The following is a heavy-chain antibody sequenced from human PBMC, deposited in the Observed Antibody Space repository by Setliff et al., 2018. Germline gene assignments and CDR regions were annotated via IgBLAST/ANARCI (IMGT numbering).Heavy chain of an antibody. Sequence: SETLSLTCTVSGGSIRSGSFYWSWIRQSAEKGLEWIGRVHASGSPNYNPSFKGRVTISLDTSTNQFSLNLNSVTAADTAVYYCARNWRDSGYDYWGQGIVVTVSS. CDR3: ARNWRDSGYDY. CDR2: VHASGSP. J-gene: IGHJ4*02. V-gene: IGHV4-61*02. CDR1: GGSIRSGSFY. D-gene: IGHD5-12*01.